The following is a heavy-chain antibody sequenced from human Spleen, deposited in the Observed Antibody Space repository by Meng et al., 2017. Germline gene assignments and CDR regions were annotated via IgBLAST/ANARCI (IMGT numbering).Heavy chain of an antibody. CDR3: ARDPREYYYDTSGYWYFNL. Sequence: SETLSLTCTVSGGSISSSTYYWGWIRQPPGKGLEWIGNIYYSGSTYYNPSLKSRVTISVDTSKNQFSLKLSSVTAADTAVYYCARDPREYYYDTSGYWYFNLWGRGTLVTVSS. CDR1: GGSISSSTYY. J-gene: IGHJ2*01. V-gene: IGHV4-39*07. CDR2: IYYSGST. D-gene: IGHD3-22*01.